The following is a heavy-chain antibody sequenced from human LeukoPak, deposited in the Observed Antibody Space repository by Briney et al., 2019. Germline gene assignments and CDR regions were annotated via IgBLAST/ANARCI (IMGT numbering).Heavy chain of an antibody. Sequence: PGGSLRLSCAASGFTFSDYYMSWIRQAPGKGLEWVSYISSSGSTIYYADSVKGRFTISRDNSKNTLYLQMNSQRAEDTAVYYCAKWPDIVVVPAARFDYWGQGTLVTVSS. CDR1: GFTFSDYY. J-gene: IGHJ4*02. D-gene: IGHD2-2*01. CDR3: AKWPDIVVVPAARFDY. V-gene: IGHV3-11*01. CDR2: ISSSGSTI.